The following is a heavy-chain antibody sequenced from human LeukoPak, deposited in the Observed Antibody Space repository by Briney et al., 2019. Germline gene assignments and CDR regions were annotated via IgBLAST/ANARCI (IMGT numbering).Heavy chain of an antibody. CDR1: GFTFSSYS. J-gene: IGHJ2*01. CDR2: ISSTLRPL. V-gene: IGHV3-48*01. CDR3: ARVLRRYFDL. Sequence: GGSLRLSCAASGFTFSSYSMNWVRQAPGKGGEGVSYISSTLRPLSYALSVTAPFTISRYNAKNSLYLQMNSLRAEDTAVYYCARVLRRYFDLWGRGTLVTVSS. D-gene: IGHD2-15*01.